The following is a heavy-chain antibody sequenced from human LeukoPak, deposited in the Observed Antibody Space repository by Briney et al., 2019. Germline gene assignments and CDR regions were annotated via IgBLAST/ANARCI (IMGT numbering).Heavy chain of an antibody. D-gene: IGHD3-9*01. CDR1: GFTFSGYS. J-gene: IGHJ4*02. Sequence: PGGSLRLSCAASGFTFSGYSMNWVRQAPGKGLEWISYITASSSTINYADSVKGRFTISRDNAKNSLYLQMNSLRAEDTAVYYCARDSGYYDILTGYYRAGDFDYWGQGTLVTVSS. V-gene: IGHV3-48*01. CDR3: ARDSGYYDILTGYYRAGDFDY. CDR2: ITASSSTI.